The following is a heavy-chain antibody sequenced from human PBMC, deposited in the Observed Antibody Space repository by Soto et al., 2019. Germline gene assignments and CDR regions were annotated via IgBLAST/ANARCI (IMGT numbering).Heavy chain of an antibody. CDR1: GFTFSSYA. Sequence: EVQLLESGGGLVQPGGSLRLSCAASGFTFSSYAMNWVRQAPGEGLEWVSTISASGGSTYYADSVRGRFTISRDNSNNTLYLQMNSLSAEDTAVYYCAKDRGDIDGYFDYWGQGTLVTASS. J-gene: IGHJ4*02. D-gene: IGHD3-16*02. CDR3: AKDRGDIDGYFDY. CDR2: ISASGGST. V-gene: IGHV3-23*01.